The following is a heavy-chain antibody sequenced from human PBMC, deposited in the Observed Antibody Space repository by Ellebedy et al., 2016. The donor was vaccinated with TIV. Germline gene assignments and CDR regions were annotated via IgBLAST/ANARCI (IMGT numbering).Heavy chain of an antibody. D-gene: IGHD2-2*01. CDR1: GGSISSYF. CDR2: VHYSGST. V-gene: IGHV4-59*13. J-gene: IGHJ3*02. Sequence: SETLSLXXTVSGGSISSYFWSWIRQPPGKGLEWIGYVHYSGSTNYNSSLKSRVTMSIDTSKNQFSLKLNSVTAADTAVHYCVGTSRAFDIWGQGTMVTVSS. CDR3: VGTSRAFDI.